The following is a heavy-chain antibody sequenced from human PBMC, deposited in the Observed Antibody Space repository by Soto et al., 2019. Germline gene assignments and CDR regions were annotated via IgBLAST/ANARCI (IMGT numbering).Heavy chain of an antibody. CDR2: ISYDGSNK. Sequence: QVQLVESGGGVVQPGRSPRLSCAASGFTFSSYAMHWVRQAPGKGLEWVAVISYDGSNKYYADSVKGRFTISRDNSKNTLYLQMNSLRAEDTAVYYCARDLSSGFPHWGQGTLVTVSS. J-gene: IGHJ4*02. CDR1: GFTFSSYA. V-gene: IGHV3-30-3*01. CDR3: ARDLSSGFPH. D-gene: IGHD6-19*01.